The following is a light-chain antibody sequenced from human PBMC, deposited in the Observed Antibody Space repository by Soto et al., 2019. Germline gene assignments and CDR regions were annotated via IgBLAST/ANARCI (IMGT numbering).Light chain of an antibody. Sequence: DIQMTQSPSTLSASVGDRVTITCRASQSISSWLAWYQQEPGKAPKLLIYKASSLESGVPSRFSGSGSGTEFTLTISSLQPDDFGSYYCQQYKSYPWTFGHGTKVDIK. CDR3: QQYKSYPWT. CDR1: QSISSW. J-gene: IGKJ1*01. V-gene: IGKV1-5*03. CDR2: KAS.